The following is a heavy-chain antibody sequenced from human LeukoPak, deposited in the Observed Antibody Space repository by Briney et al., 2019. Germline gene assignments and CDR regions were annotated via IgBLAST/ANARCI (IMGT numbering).Heavy chain of an antibody. CDR2: IYHSGST. V-gene: IGHV4-59*12. Sequence: SETLSLTCTVSGGSISSYYWSWIRQPPGKGLEWIGYIYHSGSTYYNPSLKSRVTISVDRSKNQFSLKLSSVTVADTAVYYCARGRLPTSAYYFDYWGQGTPVTVSS. CDR3: ARGRLPTSAYYFDY. J-gene: IGHJ4*02. CDR1: GGSISSYY. D-gene: IGHD6-25*01.